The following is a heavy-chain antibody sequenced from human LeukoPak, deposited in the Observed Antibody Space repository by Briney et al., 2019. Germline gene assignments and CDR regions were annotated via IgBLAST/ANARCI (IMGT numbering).Heavy chain of an antibody. D-gene: IGHD3-16*02. CDR2: ISLNGGST. CDR3: AYRDAFDI. Sequence: GGSLRLSCAASGFTFEDYGMSWVRQVPGKGLEWVSGISLNGGSTGYADSVKGRFTISRDNVKNSLYLQMNSLRAEDTAVYYCAYRDAFDIWGQGTMVTVSS. V-gene: IGHV3-20*04. J-gene: IGHJ3*02. CDR1: GFTFEDYG.